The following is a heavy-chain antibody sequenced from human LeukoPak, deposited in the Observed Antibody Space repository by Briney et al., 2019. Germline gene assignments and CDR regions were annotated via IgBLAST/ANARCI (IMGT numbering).Heavy chain of an antibody. Sequence: ASLKVSCKASGYTFTGYYIHWVRQAPGQGLEWMGWINPKSGGTNYVQKFQGRVTMTTDMSITTAYMELNRLRFDDTAVYYCARGTGIQDYWGQGTLVTVSS. J-gene: IGHJ4*02. CDR1: GYTFTGYY. V-gene: IGHV1-2*02. CDR2: INPKSGGT. D-gene: IGHD5-18*01. CDR3: ARGTGIQDY.